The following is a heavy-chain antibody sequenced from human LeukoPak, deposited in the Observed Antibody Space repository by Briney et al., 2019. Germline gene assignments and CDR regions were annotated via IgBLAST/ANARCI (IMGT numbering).Heavy chain of an antibody. J-gene: IGHJ5*02. V-gene: IGHV1-2*02. CDR1: GYTFSGYY. CDR3: TTPGSSGWMFRFDP. CDR2: INPNSGGT. D-gene: IGHD6-19*01. Sequence: ASVKVSCKASGYTFSGYYMHWVRQAPGQGLEWVGWINPNSGGTNYAQKFQGRVTMTRDTSISTAYMELSRLLSGDTAVYYCTTPGSSGWMFRFDPWGQGTLVTVSS.